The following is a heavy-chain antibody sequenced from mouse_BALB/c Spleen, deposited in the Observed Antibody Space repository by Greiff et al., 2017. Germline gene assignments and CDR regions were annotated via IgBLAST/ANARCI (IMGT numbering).Heavy chain of an antibody. Sequence: VQLQQSGPELEKPGASVKISCKASGYSFTGYKMNWVKQSNGKSLEWIGKIDPYYGGTSYNQKFKGKATLTVDNSSSTAYMQLKSLTSEDAAVYYDARHYYDNGYYSMDYWGQGTSVTVSS. J-gene: IGHJ4*01. CDR2: IDPYYGGT. CDR3: ARHYYDNGYYSMDY. D-gene: IGHD1-2*01. CDR1: GYSFTGYK. V-gene: IGHV1-39*01.